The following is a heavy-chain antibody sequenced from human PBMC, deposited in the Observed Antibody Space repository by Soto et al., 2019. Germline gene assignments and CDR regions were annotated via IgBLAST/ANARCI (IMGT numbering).Heavy chain of an antibody. CDR2: ISSDGDTI. J-gene: IGHJ6*02. CDR1: GFTFHEYA. V-gene: IGHV3-9*01. Sequence: EVQLIESGGGWVQPGTSLRVSCVASGFTFHEYAIHWVRQAPGKGLEWASGISSDGDTIAYADSVQGRFTVFRDNAKNSLYLQMNSLRAEDTALYYCTKGGYDLIYYFGMDVWGQGTTVTVSS. CDR3: TKGGYDLIYYFGMDV. D-gene: IGHD5-12*01.